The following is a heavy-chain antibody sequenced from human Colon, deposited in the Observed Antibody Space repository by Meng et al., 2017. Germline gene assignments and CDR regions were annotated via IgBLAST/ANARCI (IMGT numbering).Heavy chain of an antibody. D-gene: IGHD3-22*01. CDR1: RDSVSSNSAA. J-gene: IGHJ4*02. V-gene: IGHV6-1*01. Sequence: VPLHQSGPGLVKPSQTLSLPGAISRDSVSSNSAAWNWIRQSPSRGLEWLGRTYYRSKWYNDYAVSVKSRITINPDTSKNQFSLQLNSVTPEDTAVYYCARDSSSSAYSPFDYWGQGTLVTVSS. CDR3: ARDSSSSAYSPFDY. CDR2: TYYRSKWYN.